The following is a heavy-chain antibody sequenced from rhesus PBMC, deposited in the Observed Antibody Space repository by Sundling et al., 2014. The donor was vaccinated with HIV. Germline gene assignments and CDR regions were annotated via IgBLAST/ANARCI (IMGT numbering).Heavy chain of an antibody. J-gene: IGHJ4*01. CDR3: ARWTSYNLWTGYLDY. D-gene: IGHD3-3*01. CDR2: IYGSGGSS. Sequence: QVQLQESGPGLVKPSETLSLTCAVSGGSFSGYFWGWIRQPPGKGLDWIGYIYGSGGSSNYNPSLKSRVTLSVDTSKNQFSLRLTSVTAADTAVYYCARWTSYNLWTGYLDYWGQGVLLTVSS. V-gene: IGHV4-169*01. CDR1: GGSFSGYF.